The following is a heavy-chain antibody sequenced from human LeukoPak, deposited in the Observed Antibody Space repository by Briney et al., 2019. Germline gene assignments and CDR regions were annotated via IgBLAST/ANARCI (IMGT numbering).Heavy chain of an antibody. Sequence: GASVKVSCKASGYTFSNYAINWVRQAPGQGLEWMGSITPILGLINYAQTFQGRVTISADKSTNTGYMEVTGLRSEDTAIYYCARGRGSRTGFNGDYLDYWGQGTLLTVSS. D-gene: IGHD3/OR15-3a*01. CDR1: GYTFSNYA. J-gene: IGHJ4*02. CDR3: ARGRGSRTGFNGDYLDY. V-gene: IGHV1-69*04. CDR2: ITPILGLI.